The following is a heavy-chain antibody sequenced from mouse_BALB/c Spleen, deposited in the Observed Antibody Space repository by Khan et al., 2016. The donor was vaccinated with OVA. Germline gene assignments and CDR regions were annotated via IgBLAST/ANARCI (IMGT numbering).Heavy chain of an antibody. Sequence: QVQLQQSGAELARPGASVKLSCKASGYTFTDYYINWVKLRTGQGLEWIGEISPGSGDTYYNERFKGKATLTADKSSSTDYMQLSSLTSEASAFYFGARRNYFGYTFAYWGQGTLVTVSA. CDR1: GYTFTDYY. D-gene: IGHD1-2*01. CDR2: ISPGSGDT. J-gene: IGHJ3*01. V-gene: IGHV1-77*01. CDR3: ARRNYFGYTFAY.